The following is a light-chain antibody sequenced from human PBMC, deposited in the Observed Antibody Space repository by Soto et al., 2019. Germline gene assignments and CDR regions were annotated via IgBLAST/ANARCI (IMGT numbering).Light chain of an antibody. Sequence: EIVMTQFPATLSLSPGERATLSCRASQSVGSNLAWYQQKPGQGPRLLIYGASTRATGIPVRFSGSGSGTEFTLTINSLQSEDFVVYYCQHYNPWPGFGQGTKLEIQ. CDR1: QSVGSN. CDR2: GAS. J-gene: IGKJ2*01. CDR3: QHYNPWPG. V-gene: IGKV3-15*01.